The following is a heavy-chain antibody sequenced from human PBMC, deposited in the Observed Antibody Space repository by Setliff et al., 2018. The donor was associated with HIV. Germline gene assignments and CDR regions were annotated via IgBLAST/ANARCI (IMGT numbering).Heavy chain of an antibody. D-gene: IGHD3-22*01. CDR3: ARETNYDSSFHYMDV. CDR2: LYTSGSA. CDR1: GGSISSFY. V-gene: IGHV4-4*07. J-gene: IGHJ6*03. Sequence: SETLSITCTVSGGSISSFYWSWIRQPAGKGLEWIGRLYTSGSANYIPSLKSRVTMSVDTSKNQLSLRLSSVTAADTAVYYCARETNYDSSFHYMDVWGKGTTVTVSS.